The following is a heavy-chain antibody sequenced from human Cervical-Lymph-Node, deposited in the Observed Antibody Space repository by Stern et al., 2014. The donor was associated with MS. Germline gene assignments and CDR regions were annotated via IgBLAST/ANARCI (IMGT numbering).Heavy chain of an antibody. J-gene: IGHJ4*02. V-gene: IGHV1-18*01. CDR3: ARSGGSF. Sequence: VQLVESGPEVKKPGASVKVSCKASGYTFTNYGINLVRQAPGQGLEWMGWISTNNGNTQYAQNIQGRVTMTTDTSMTTAYMELRSLRSDDTAVYYCARSGGSFWGRGTLVTVSS. CDR2: ISTNNGNT. CDR1: GYTFTNYG. D-gene: IGHD3-16*01.